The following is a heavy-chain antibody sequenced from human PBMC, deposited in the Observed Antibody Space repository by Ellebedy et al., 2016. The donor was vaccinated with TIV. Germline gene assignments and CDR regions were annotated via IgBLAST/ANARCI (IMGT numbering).Heavy chain of an antibody. CDR1: GVTFSTYA. Sequence: GESLKISXAASGVTFSTYAMNWVRQAPGKGLEWVSTITSDTKTYYADSVKGRFTISRDNSKNTLYLQMNSLRVEDTAVYYCAAYVPGTYYRGFDCWGQGTLVTVSS. V-gene: IGHV3-23*01. CDR3: AAYVPGTYYRGFDC. D-gene: IGHD3-10*01. CDR2: ITSDTKT. J-gene: IGHJ4*02.